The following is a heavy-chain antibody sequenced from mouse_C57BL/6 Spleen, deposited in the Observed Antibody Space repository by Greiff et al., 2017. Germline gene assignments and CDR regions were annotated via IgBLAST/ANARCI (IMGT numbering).Heavy chain of an antibody. Sequence: EVNVVESGGGLVKPGGSLKLSCAASGFTFSSYTMSWVRQTPEKRLEWVATISGGGGNTYYPDSVKGRFTISRDNAKNTLYLQMSSLRSEDTALYYCARHGSSGYYFDYWGQGTTLTVSS. V-gene: IGHV5-9*01. J-gene: IGHJ2*01. CDR1: GFTFSSYT. CDR2: ISGGGGNT. CDR3: ARHGSSGYYFDY. D-gene: IGHD3-2*02.